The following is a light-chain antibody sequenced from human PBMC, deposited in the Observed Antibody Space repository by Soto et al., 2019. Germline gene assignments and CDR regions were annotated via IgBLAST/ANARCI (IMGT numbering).Light chain of an antibody. CDR2: KAS. CDR3: QQYYSYPWT. Sequence: DIQMTQSPSTLSASVGDRGTISCQASQSMSSWLAWYQQKPGKAPKLLIYKASSLESGVPSRFSGSGSGTDFTLTISCLQSEDFATYYCQQYYSYPWTFGQGTKVDIK. CDR1: QSMSSW. V-gene: IGKV1-5*03. J-gene: IGKJ1*01.